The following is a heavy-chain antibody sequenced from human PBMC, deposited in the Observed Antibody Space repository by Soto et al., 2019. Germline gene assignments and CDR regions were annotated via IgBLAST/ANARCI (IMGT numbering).Heavy chain of an antibody. CDR2: TYYRSKWYN. V-gene: IGHV6-1*01. CDR1: GDTVSSTSAA. J-gene: IGHJ6*02. Sequence: PSQTLSLTCVISGDTVSSTSAAWTWIRQSPSRGLEWLGKTYYRSKWYNEYAVSVKSRISINADTSKNQFSLQLDSVTPEDTAVYYCARGGYSMDVWGQGTTVTVSS. CDR3: ARGGYSMDV.